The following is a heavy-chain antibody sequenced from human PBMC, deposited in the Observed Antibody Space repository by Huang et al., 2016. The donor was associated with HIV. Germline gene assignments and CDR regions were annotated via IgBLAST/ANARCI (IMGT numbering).Heavy chain of an antibody. CDR3: AREAWASGVAHYFDY. CDR2: IDPTRGAI. Sequence: QVQLVQSGAEVKRPGASVTVSCKASGYSFTGHFLHWVRRAAGQVLGWRGRIDPTRGAINWASRFQGRVSMTRDKSIGTAYMELSGLRSDDTAVFFCAREAWASGVAHYFDYWGPGTLVTVSS. D-gene: IGHD3-10*01. CDR1: GYSFTGHF. J-gene: IGHJ4*02. V-gene: IGHV1-2*06.